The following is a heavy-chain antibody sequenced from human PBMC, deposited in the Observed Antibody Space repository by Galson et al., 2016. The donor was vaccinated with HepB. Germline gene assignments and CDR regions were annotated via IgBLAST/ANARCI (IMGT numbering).Heavy chain of an antibody. CDR1: GFTFSSYS. D-gene: IGHD3-10*02. Sequence: SLRLSCAASGFTFSSYSLNWVRQAPGKGLEWISSISSRSDTKYYADSVKGRFTISRDNSRSTLYLQMNSLRAEDTAVYYCAKGNVLPVNWGQGTLVTVSS. V-gene: IGHV3-48*01. CDR3: AKGNVLPVN. CDR2: ISSRSDTK. J-gene: IGHJ4*02.